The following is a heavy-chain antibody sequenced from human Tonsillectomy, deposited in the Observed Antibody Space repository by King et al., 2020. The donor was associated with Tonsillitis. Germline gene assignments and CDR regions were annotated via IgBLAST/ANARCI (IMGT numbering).Heavy chain of an antibody. J-gene: IGHJ4*02. D-gene: IGHD3-3*01. CDR1: GFTFSSYA. V-gene: IGHV3-23*03. CDR2: IYTGENDT. CDR3: AKEDFNVLSSYYPAQ. Sequence: VQLVESGGGLVQPGGSLRLSCAASGFTFSSYAMSWVRQAPGKGLEGVSVIYTGENDTYYADSVKGRFTISRDNSKNTVYLQMSSLRAEDTAVYYCAKEDFNVLSSYYPAQWGQRPLVTVHS.